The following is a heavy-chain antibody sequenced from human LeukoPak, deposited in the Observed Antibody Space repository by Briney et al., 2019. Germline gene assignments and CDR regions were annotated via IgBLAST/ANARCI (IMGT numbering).Heavy chain of an antibody. Sequence: SETLSLTCTVSGGSISSYYWSWIRQPPGKGLEWIGYIYYSGSTNYNPSLKSRVTISVDTSKNQFSLKLSSVTAADTAVYYCASDPSGGNYFDYWGQGTLDTVSS. CDR1: GGSISSYY. CDR3: ASDPSGGNYFDY. V-gene: IGHV4-59*08. D-gene: IGHD2-15*01. CDR2: IYYSGST. J-gene: IGHJ4*02.